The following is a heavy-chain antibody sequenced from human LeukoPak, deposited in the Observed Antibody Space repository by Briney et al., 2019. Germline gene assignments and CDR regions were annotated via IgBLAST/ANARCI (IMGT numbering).Heavy chain of an antibody. CDR3: AKAGVRYFDSSGLYAFDF. Sequence: PSETLSLTCAVSGGSISSTGYCWAWIRQPPGTGLEWIVTIYYSGSTYHNTSLKSRITMSVDTSRNQFSLKLSSVDAADTAEYYCAKAGVRYFDSSGLYAFDFWGQGTTVTVSS. J-gene: IGHJ3*01. CDR2: IYYSGST. D-gene: IGHD3-22*01. CDR1: GGSISSTGYC. V-gene: IGHV4-39*01.